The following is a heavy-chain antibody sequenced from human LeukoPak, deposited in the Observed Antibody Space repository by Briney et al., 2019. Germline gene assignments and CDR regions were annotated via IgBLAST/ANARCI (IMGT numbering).Heavy chain of an antibody. CDR1: GGSVSSSRYY. Sequence: SSETLSLTCPVSGGSVSSSRYYWGWIRQPPGKGLEWIGSIYYTGSSYYKPSLKSRVTISVDASKNQISLKLSSVTAADTAEYFCARDYYDSSGYDACDMWGQGTMVSVSS. V-gene: IGHV4-39*07. CDR3: ARDYYDSSGYDACDM. CDR2: IYYTGSS. J-gene: IGHJ3*02. D-gene: IGHD3-22*01.